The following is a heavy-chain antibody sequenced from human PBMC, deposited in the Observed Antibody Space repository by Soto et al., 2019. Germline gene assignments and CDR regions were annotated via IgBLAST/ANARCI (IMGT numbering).Heavy chain of an antibody. Sequence: KPSETLSLTCTVSGGSISSYYWSWIRQPPGKGLEWIGYIYYSGSTNYNPSLKSRVTISVDTSKNQFSLKLSSVTAADTAVYYCARGGGSYQPDFDYWGQGTLVTVSS. J-gene: IGHJ4*02. CDR3: ARGGGSYQPDFDY. V-gene: IGHV4-59*01. D-gene: IGHD1-26*01. CDR1: GGSISSYY. CDR2: IYYSGST.